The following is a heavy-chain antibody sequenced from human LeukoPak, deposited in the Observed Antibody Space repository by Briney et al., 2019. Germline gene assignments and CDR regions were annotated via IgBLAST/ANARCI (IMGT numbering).Heavy chain of an antibody. D-gene: IGHD3-22*01. CDR3: ARDGAYYDFDY. J-gene: IGHJ4*02. CDR2: IYTSGST. Sequence: PSQTLSLTCTVSGGSISSGSYYWSWIRQPAGKGLEWIGRIYTSGSTNYNPSLKSRVTMSVDRTKNQFSLRLSSVTAADTAVYYCARDGAYYDFDYWGQGTLVTISS. CDR1: GGSISSGSYY. V-gene: IGHV4-61*02.